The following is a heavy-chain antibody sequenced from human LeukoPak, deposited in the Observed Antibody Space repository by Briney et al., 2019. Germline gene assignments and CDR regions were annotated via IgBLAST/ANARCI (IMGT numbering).Heavy chain of an antibody. J-gene: IGHJ4*02. V-gene: IGHV4-34*01. CDR3: ARGEGYCSSTSCYNFDY. CDR2: INHSGST. Sequence: PSETLSLTCAVYGGSFSGYYWSWIRQPPGKGLEWIGEINHSGSTNYNPSLKSRVTISVDTSKNQFSLKLSSVTAADTAVYYCARGEGYCSSTSCYNFDYWGQGTLVTVSS. D-gene: IGHD2-2*02. CDR1: GGSFSGYY.